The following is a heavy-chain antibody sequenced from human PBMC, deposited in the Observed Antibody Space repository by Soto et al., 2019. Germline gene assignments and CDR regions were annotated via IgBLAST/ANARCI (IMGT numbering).Heavy chain of an antibody. Sequence: DVQLVESGGGLIQPGGSLRLSCVASGLTVSGKKYMAWVRQAPGKGPEWVSGVYDLDGTYYADSVRGRFTTSIDSSRTTVYLQMRDLRPEDTALYFWATWHLREHAYDIWGQGKMVTVSS. CDR3: ATWHLREHAYDI. CDR1: GLTVSGKKY. D-gene: IGHD5-12*01. CDR2: VYDLDGT. J-gene: IGHJ3*02. V-gene: IGHV3-53*01.